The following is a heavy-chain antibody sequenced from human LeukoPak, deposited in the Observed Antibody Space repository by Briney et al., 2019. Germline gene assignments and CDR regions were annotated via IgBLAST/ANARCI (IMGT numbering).Heavy chain of an antibody. J-gene: IGHJ4*02. Sequence: GGSLRLSCAASGFTFSSYEMNWVRQAPGKGPEWVSYISGSGSAIYYADSVKGRFTISRDNAKHSLYLQMNSLRAEDTAVYYCARGLGIAVAYDYWGQGTLVTVSS. V-gene: IGHV3-48*03. CDR3: ARGLGIAVAYDY. D-gene: IGHD6-19*01. CDR2: ISGSGSAI. CDR1: GFTFSSYE.